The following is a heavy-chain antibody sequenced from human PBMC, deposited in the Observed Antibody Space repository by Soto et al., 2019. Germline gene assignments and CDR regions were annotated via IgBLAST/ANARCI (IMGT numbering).Heavy chain of an antibody. J-gene: IGHJ6*02. V-gene: IGHV1-3*05. CDR1: GYTLTSDA. Sequence: QVQLVQSGAEEKKPGASVKVSYKASGYTLTSDAMHWVRQAPGQRLEWMGWINAGNGNTKYSQKFQGRVTITRDTSASTAHMELSSLRPEDTAVYYCARDPSYYGMDVWGQGTTVTVSS. CDR3: ARDPSYYGMDV. CDR2: INAGNGNT.